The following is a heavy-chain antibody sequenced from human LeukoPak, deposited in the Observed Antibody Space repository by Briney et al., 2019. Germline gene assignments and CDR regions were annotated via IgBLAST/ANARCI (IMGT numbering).Heavy chain of an antibody. Sequence: GGSLRLSCAASGFTFSSYAMNWVRQAPGKGLEWVSSISSGNSYIYYADSMKGRFTISRDNTKNSLYLQMNSLRAEDTAVYYCARTRGSGTGSYYFDYWGQGILVTVSS. CDR3: ARTRGSGTGSYYFDY. J-gene: IGHJ4*02. D-gene: IGHD3-10*01. CDR2: ISSGNSYI. CDR1: GFTFSSYA. V-gene: IGHV3-21*01.